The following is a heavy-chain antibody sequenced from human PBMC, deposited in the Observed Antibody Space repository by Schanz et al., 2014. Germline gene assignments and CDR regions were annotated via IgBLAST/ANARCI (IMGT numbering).Heavy chain of an antibody. CDR1: GFSFSTYA. D-gene: IGHD5-12*01. V-gene: IGHV3-30*04. CDR3: AREGEWGYDPPRH. Sequence: QVQLVESGGGVVQPGRSLRLSCAASGFSFSTYAMHWVRQAPGKGLRCVAVISGNGGEKYYADSVKGRFTISRDNSENTLSLQMNSLRAEDTAVYYCAREGEWGYDPPRHWGQGTLVTVSS. CDR2: ISGNGGEK. J-gene: IGHJ4*02.